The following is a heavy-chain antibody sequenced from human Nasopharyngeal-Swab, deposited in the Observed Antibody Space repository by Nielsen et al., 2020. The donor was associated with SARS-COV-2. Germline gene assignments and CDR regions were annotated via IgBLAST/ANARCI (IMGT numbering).Heavy chain of an antibody. CDR2: IIPIFGTA. CDR3: ARSNLYCSGGSCYPNWFDP. D-gene: IGHD2-15*01. Sequence: SVKVSCKASGGTFSSYAISWVRQAPGQGLEWMGGIIPIFGTANYAQKFQGRVTITADESTSTAYMELRSLRSDDTAVYYCARSNLYCSGGSCYPNWFDPWGQGTLVTVSS. J-gene: IGHJ5*02. CDR1: GGTFSSYA. V-gene: IGHV1-69*13.